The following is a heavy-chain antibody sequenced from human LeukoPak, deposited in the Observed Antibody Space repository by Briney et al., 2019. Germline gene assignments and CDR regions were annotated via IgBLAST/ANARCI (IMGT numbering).Heavy chain of an antibody. CDR1: GGSISSYY. D-gene: IGHD3-10*01. J-gene: IGHJ6*02. CDR2: IYTSGST. Sequence: SETLSLTCTVSGGSISSYYWSWIRQPAGKGLEWIGRIYTSGSTNYNPSLKSRVTMSVDTSKNQFSLKLSSVTAADTAVYYCARVRDYYYGSGSGYYYYYGMDVWAKGPRSPSP. V-gene: IGHV4-4*07. CDR3: ARVRDYYYGSGSGYYYYYGMDV.